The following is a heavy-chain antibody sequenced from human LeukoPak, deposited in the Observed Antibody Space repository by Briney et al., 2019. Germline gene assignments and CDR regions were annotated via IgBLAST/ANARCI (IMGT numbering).Heavy chain of an antibody. CDR2: VYSRGST. Sequence: SETLSLTCSVSGGSISGYYWSWIRQPPGKGLEWIGCVYSRGSTYYNSSLKSRVTISLDTSRNQFYLRLSSVTAADTAVYYCTRSRTNNNAYNELDYWGQGTLVTVSS. CDR3: TRSRTNNNAYNELDY. CDR1: GGSISGYY. V-gene: IGHV4-4*08. D-gene: IGHD5-24*01. J-gene: IGHJ4*02.